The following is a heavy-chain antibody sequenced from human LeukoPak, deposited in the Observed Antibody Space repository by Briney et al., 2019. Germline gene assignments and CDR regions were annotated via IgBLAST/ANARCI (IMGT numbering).Heavy chain of an antibody. CDR3: AKDFVSSYGSGS. Sequence: GGSLRLSCAASGFTFSSYGMHWVRQAPGKGLXXXAVISYDGSNKYYADSVKGRFTISRDNSKNTLYLQMNSLRAEDTAVYYCAKDFVSSYGSGSWGQGTLVTVSS. J-gene: IGHJ4*02. V-gene: IGHV3-30*18. CDR1: GFTFSSYG. CDR2: ISYDGSNK. D-gene: IGHD3-10*01.